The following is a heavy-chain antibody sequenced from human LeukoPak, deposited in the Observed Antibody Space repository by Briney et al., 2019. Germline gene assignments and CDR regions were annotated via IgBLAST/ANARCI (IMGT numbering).Heavy chain of an antibody. V-gene: IGHV4-31*03. Sequence: PSQTPSLTCTVSGGSISSGGYYWSWIRQHPGKGLEWIGYIYYSGSTYYNPSLKSRVTISVDTSKNQFSLKLSSVTAADTAVYYCASDLYCSGGSCYDYWGQGTLVTVSS. CDR1: GGSISSGGYY. CDR3: ASDLYCSGGSCYDY. CDR2: IYYSGST. D-gene: IGHD2-15*01. J-gene: IGHJ4*02.